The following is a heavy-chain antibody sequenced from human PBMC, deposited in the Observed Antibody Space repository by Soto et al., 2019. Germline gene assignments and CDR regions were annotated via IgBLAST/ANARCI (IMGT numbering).Heavy chain of an antibody. V-gene: IGHV4-4*02. J-gene: IGHJ4*02. CDR2: IHHGGGT. CDR3: ARVDGPGRYFDY. Sequence: QVQLQESGPGLVKPSGTLSLTCTVSDVSISTHKWWWTWVRQPPGKGLEWIGEIHHGGGTNYNPSLTGRVTMSIDKSNNQFSLNLNSLTAADTAAYYCARVDGPGRYFDYWGQGTQVTVSS. CDR1: DVSISTHKW. D-gene: IGHD3-10*01.